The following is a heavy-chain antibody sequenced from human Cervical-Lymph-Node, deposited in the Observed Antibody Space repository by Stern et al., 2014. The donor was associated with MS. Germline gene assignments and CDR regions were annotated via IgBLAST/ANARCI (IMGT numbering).Heavy chain of an antibody. Sequence: VQLMQSGAEVRKPGESLRISCEVSGYRFTNNWIGWVRQVPGKGLEWMGIIYPGDSEPRYSPSFQGQFTILVDKSNSITYLQWSSLKASDTAIYYCARRGHGYMGIDYWGQGTLVTVSS. V-gene: IGHV5-51*03. D-gene: IGHD1-1*01. CDR2: IYPGDSEP. J-gene: IGHJ4*02. CDR3: ARRGHGYMGIDY. CDR1: GYRFTNNW.